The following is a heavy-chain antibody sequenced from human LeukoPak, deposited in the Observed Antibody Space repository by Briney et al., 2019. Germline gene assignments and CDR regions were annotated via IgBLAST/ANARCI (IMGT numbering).Heavy chain of an antibody. CDR1: GFNVSSTY. V-gene: IGHV3-66*01. CDR2: IYSGGST. CDR3: AREVGWFGELAGY. D-gene: IGHD3-10*01. Sequence: GGSLRLSCAASGFNVSSTYMSWVRQAPGKGLEWVSVIYSGGSTYYADSVKGRFTISRDNSKNTLYLQMNSLRAEDTAVYYCAREVGWFGELAGYWGQGILVTVSS. J-gene: IGHJ4*02.